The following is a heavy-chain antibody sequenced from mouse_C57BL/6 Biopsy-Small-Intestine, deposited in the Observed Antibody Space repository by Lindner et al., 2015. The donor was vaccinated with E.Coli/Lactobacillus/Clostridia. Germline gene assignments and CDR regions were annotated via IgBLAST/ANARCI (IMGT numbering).Heavy chain of an antibody. CDR3: ARSITGTAWFAY. Sequence: VQLQESGPELVKPGASVKVSCKASGYTFTDYDIQWVKQRPGQGLEWIGWIHPKDGITKYNERFKGKTTLTVDISSNTAYMDLHSLTSEDSAVYFCARSITGTAWFAYWGQGTLVTVSA. J-gene: IGHJ3*01. D-gene: IGHD4-1*01. CDR1: GYTFTDYD. V-gene: IGHV1-85*01. CDR2: IHPKDGIT.